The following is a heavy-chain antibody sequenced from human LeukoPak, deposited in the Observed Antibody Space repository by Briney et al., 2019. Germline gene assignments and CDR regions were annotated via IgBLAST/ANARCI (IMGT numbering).Heavy chain of an antibody. CDR2: INWNGGSI. D-gene: IGHD6-6*01. CDR3: ARDKGIQYSSSLDY. J-gene: IGHJ4*02. Sequence: RPGGSLRLSCAASGFTFDDYGMNWVRQAPGKGLEWVSGINWNGGSIGYADSVKGRFTISRDNAKNSLYLQMNSLRAEDTAIYYCARDKGIQYSSSLDYWGQGTLVTVSS. CDR1: GFTFDDYG. V-gene: IGHV3-20*04.